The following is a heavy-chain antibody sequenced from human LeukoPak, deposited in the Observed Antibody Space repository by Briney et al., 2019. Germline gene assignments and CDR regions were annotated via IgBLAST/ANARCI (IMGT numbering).Heavy chain of an antibody. CDR2: IYYSGST. V-gene: IGHV4-61*08. J-gene: IGHJ6*02. Sequence: SETLSLTCTVSGGSISSDDYYWSWIRQHPGKGLEWIGYIYYSGSTNYNPSLKSRVTISVDTSKNQFSLKLSSVTAADTAVYYRARDGSYYDFWSGYLYGMDVWGQGTTVTVSS. CDR1: GGSISSDDYY. D-gene: IGHD3-3*01. CDR3: ARDGSYYDFWSGYLYGMDV.